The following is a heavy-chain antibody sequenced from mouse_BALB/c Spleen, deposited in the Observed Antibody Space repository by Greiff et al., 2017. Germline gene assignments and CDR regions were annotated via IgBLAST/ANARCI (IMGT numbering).Heavy chain of an antibody. D-gene: IGHD1-1*01. J-gene: IGHJ1*01. CDR2: IWGDGST. Sequence: QVQLKESGPGLVAPSQSLSITCTVSGFSLTGYGVNWVRQPPGKGLEWLGMIWGDGSTDYNSALKSRLSISKDNSKSQVFLKMNSLQTDDTARYYCASYYYGSSSWYFDVWGAGTTVTVSS. CDR3: ASYYYGSSSWYFDV. V-gene: IGHV2-6-7*01. CDR1: GFSLTGYG.